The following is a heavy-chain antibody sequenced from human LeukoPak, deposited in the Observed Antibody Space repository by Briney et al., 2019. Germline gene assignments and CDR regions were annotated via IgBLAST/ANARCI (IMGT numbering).Heavy chain of an antibody. CDR2: IYYNGRT. CDR3: ARGNSYGPSFDY. J-gene: IGHJ4*02. D-gene: IGHD5-18*01. CDR1: GDSINNNNYY. Sequence: SETLSLTCTVSGDSINNNNYYWGWIRQPPGKGLEWIGNIYYNGRTYYSPSLKSRVTISVNRSKNQFSLKLSSVTAADTAVYYCARGNSYGPSFDYWGQGTLVTVSS. V-gene: IGHV4-39*07.